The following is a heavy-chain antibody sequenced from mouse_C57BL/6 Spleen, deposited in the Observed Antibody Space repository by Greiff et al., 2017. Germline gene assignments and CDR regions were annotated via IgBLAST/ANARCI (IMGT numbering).Heavy chain of an antibody. V-gene: IGHV1-64*01. D-gene: IGHD4-1*02. CDR1: GYTFTSYW. CDR3: ASQLGEAY. J-gene: IGHJ3*01. CDR2: IHPNSGST. Sequence: QVHVKQPGAELVKPGASVKLSCKASGYTFTSYWMHWVKQRPGQGLEWIGMIHPNSGSTNYNEKFKSKATLTVDKSSSTAYMQLSSLTSEDSAVYYGASQLGEAYWGQGTLVTVSA.